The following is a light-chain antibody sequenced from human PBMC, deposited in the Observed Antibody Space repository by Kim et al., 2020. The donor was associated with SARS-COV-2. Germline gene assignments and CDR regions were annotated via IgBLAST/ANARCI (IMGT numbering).Light chain of an antibody. CDR2: DTS. Sequence: EIVLTQSPGNLSLSPGERATLSCRASPSVSNTYVAWYQQKPGQAPRLLIYDTSSRATGIADRFSGSGSGTDFTLTISRLEPEDFAVFYCQHYGSPTLTFGGGTKVDIK. CDR1: PSVSNTY. J-gene: IGKJ4*01. CDR3: QHYGSPTLT. V-gene: IGKV3-20*01.